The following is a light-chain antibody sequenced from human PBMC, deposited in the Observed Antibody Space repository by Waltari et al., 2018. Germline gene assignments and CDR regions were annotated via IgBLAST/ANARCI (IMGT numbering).Light chain of an antibody. Sequence: QSALTQPASVSGSPGQSITIPCTGTSSDVGGYNYVPGYQKHPGKAPKVMIYDFSKRPSVVSNRLSGSKSGNTASLTISGLQAEDAADYYCSSYTSSSTWVFGGGTKLTVL. V-gene: IGLV2-14*01. CDR2: DFS. J-gene: IGLJ3*02. CDR3: SSYTSSSTWV. CDR1: SSDVGGYNY.